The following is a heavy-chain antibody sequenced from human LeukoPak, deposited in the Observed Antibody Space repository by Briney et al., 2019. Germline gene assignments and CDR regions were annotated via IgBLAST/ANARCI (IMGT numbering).Heavy chain of an antibody. Sequence: GGSLRLSCAASGFTFSSYAMSWVRQAPGKGLEWVSAITGSGGSTYYADSVKGRFTISRDNSKNTVYLQMNSLRAEGTAVYYCAKVLSGSQDYWGQGTLVTVFS. CDR2: ITGSGGST. CDR3: AKVLSGSQDY. D-gene: IGHD1-26*01. CDR1: GFTFSSYA. J-gene: IGHJ4*02. V-gene: IGHV3-23*01.